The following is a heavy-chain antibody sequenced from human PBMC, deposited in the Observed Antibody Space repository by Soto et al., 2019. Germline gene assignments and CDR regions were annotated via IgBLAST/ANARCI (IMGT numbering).Heavy chain of an antibody. CDR2: ISSSSSYI. V-gene: IGHV3-21*01. CDR3: ARSPLLRYFDWSHFDY. Sequence: PGGSLRLSCAASGFTFSSYSMNWVRQAPGKGLEWVSSISSSSSYIYYADSVKGRFTISRDNAKNSLYLQMNSLRAEDTAVYYCARSPLLRYFDWSHFDYWGQGTLVTVSS. CDR1: GFTFSSYS. J-gene: IGHJ4*02. D-gene: IGHD3-9*01.